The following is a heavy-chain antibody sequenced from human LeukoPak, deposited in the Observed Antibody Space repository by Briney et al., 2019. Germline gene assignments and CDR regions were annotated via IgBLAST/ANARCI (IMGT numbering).Heavy chain of an antibody. Sequence: ASVKVSCKASGYTFTSYDINWVRQATGQGLEWMGWMNPNSGNTGYAQKFQGRVTITRNTSISTAYMELSSLRSEDTAVYYCARSKAKVAFDIWGQGTMVTLSS. CDR3: ARSKAKVAFDI. CDR2: MNPNSGNT. CDR1: GYTFTSYD. D-gene: IGHD5-18*01. J-gene: IGHJ3*02. V-gene: IGHV1-8*03.